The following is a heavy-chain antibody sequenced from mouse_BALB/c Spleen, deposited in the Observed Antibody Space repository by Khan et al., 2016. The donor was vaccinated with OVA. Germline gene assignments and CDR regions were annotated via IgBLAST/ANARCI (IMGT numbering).Heavy chain of an antibody. CDR2: ISYSGFT. Sequence: EVQLVESGPGLVKPSQSLSLTCTVTGYSITSGYAWNWIRQFPGNNLEWMGYISYSGFTSYTPSLKSRISITRDTSKNQFFLQLNSVTTEDTATYYCARGNYYGYYFDYWGQGTTLTVSS. CDR3: ARGNYYGYYFDY. D-gene: IGHD1-1*01. J-gene: IGHJ2*01. CDR1: GYSITSGYA. V-gene: IGHV3-2*02.